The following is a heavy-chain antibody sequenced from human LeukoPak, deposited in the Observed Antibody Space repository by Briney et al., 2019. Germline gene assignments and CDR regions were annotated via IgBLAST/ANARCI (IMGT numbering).Heavy chain of an antibody. CDR3: ARDLGGYGGYGTNFDY. CDR2: ISSSSSYI. Sequence: GGSLRLSCAASGFTFSSYTMNWVRQAPGKGLEWVSAISSSSSYIYYADSVKGRFTISRHNAKRSLYLQMNSLRAEDTAVYYCARDLGGYGGYGTNFDYWGQGTLVTVSS. V-gene: IGHV3-21*01. J-gene: IGHJ4*02. CDR1: GFTFSSYT. D-gene: IGHD4-17*01.